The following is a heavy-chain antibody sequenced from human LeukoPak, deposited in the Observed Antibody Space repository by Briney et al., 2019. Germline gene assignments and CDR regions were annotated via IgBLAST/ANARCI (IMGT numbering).Heavy chain of an antibody. CDR3: AKDFGYGDCFDY. CDR2: MSYDGTHK. CDR1: GFTFSNYG. V-gene: IGHV3-30*18. J-gene: IGHJ4*02. D-gene: IGHD4-17*01. Sequence: GGSLRLSCAASGFTFSNYGLHWVHQAPGKGLEWVAFMSYDGTHKYYADSARGRFTISRDNSKNTLFLQMNSLRTEDTAVYYCAKDFGYGDCFDYWGQGTVVTVSS.